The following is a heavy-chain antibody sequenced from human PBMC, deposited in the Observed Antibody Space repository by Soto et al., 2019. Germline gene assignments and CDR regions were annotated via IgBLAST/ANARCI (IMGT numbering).Heavy chain of an antibody. J-gene: IGHJ4*02. CDR3: ARAQQKGVRNYFDY. CDR1: GFTFSSYS. V-gene: IGHV3-21*01. D-gene: IGHD2-8*01. CDR2: ISSSSSYI. Sequence: GGSLRLSCAASGFTFSSYSMNWVRQAPGKGLEWVSSISSSSSYIYYADSVKGRFTISRDNAKNSLYLQMNSLRAEDTAVYYCARAQQKGVRNYFDYWGQGTLVTVSS.